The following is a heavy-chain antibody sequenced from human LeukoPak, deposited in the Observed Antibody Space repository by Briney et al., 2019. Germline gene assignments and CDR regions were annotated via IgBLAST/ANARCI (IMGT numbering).Heavy chain of an antibody. CDR1: GGTLSSYA. CDR2: IIPILGIA. Sequence: ASVKVSCKASGGTLSSYAISWVRQAPGQGLEWMGRIIPILGIANYAQKFQGRVTITADKSTSTAYMELSSLRSEDTAVYYCASAKGYSSSWYDYWGQGTLVTVSS. D-gene: IGHD6-13*01. CDR3: ASAKGYSSSWYDY. J-gene: IGHJ4*02. V-gene: IGHV1-69*04.